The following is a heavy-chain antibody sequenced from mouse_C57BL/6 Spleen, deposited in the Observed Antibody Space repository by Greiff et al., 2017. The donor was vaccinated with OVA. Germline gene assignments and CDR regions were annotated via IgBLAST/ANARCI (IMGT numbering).Heavy chain of an antibody. V-gene: IGHV5-9*01. CDR1: GFTFSSYT. D-gene: IGHD4-1*01. CDR3: ARGPPGTGFSY. Sequence: EVKLQESGGGLVKPGGSLKLSCAASGFTFSSYTMSWVRQTPEKRLEWVATISGGGGNTYYPDSVKGRFTISRDNAKNTLYLQMSSLRSEDTALYYCARGPPGTGFSYWGQGTLVTVSA. J-gene: IGHJ3*01. CDR2: ISGGGGNT.